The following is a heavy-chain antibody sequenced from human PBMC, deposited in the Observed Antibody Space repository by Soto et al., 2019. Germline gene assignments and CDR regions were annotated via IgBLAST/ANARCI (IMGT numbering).Heavy chain of an antibody. J-gene: IGHJ5*02. D-gene: IGHD4-17*01. V-gene: IGHV1-69*02. CDR3: ASPRTVAVYGVYALDA. Sequence: QVQLVQSGSEVKKPGSSVKVSCKASGGTVSSYTFSWVRQSPGQGLEWMGRIIPILDLANYAPKFQGRVTITADKSTSTAYVELNSLISEDTAVYYCASPRTVAVYGVYALDAWGQGILVTVPS. CDR2: IIPILDLA. CDR1: GGTVSSYT.